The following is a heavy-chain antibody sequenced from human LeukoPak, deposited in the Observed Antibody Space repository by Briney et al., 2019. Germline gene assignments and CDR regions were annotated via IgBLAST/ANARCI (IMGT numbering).Heavy chain of an antibody. Sequence: GESLKISCKGSGYSFSSHWIAWVRQVPGKGLEWMGIIYPGDSETRYRPSFQGQVTISADKSISTAYLQWGSLKASDTAMYYCARRPSYDFWSGYYGVDGLDIWGQGTMVTVSS. CDR3: ARRPSYDFWSGYYGVDGLDI. J-gene: IGHJ3*02. D-gene: IGHD3-3*01. CDR2: IYPGDSET. V-gene: IGHV5-51*01. CDR1: GYSFSSHW.